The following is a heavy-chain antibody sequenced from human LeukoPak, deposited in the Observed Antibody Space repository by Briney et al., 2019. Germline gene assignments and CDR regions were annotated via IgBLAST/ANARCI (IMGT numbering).Heavy chain of an antibody. CDR1: GFTFSSYS. J-gene: IGHJ4*02. CDR2: ISSSSTI. Sequence: GGSLRLSCAASGFTFSSYSMNWVRQAPGKGLEWVSYISSSSTIYYADSVKGRFTISRDNAKNSLYLQMNSLRAEDTAVYYCARDGSGYYYGVDYWGQGTLVTVSS. D-gene: IGHD3-22*01. V-gene: IGHV3-48*04. CDR3: ARDGSGYYYGVDY.